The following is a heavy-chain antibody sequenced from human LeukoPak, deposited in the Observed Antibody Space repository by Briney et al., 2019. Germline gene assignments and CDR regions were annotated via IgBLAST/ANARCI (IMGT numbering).Heavy chain of an antibody. J-gene: IGHJ4*02. D-gene: IGHD2-15*01. V-gene: IGHV3-20*04. CDR1: GFIFDGYA. CDR2: INWNGGYT. CDR3: ARGPARSSAIWTFEF. Sequence: GGSLRLSCAASGFIFDGYAMTWVRQGPGKGLEGVSGINWNGGYTYYADSVRGRFTIYRDDAKNSLYLQMNSLRAEDTAFYYCARGPARSSAIWTFEFWGQGVLVSVSS.